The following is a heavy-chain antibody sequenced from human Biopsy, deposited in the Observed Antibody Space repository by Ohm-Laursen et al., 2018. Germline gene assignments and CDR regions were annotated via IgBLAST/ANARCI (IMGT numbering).Heavy chain of an antibody. V-gene: IGHV3-48*03. CDR1: GFTFSSYE. CDR3: ATDGAGSYNEN. J-gene: IGHJ4*02. D-gene: IGHD3-10*01. Sequence: SLRLSCAASGFTFSSYEMNWVRQAPGKGLEWLSYISGSGVTKMYADSVKGRFTVSRDNAKNSLYLEMNNLTVEDTAVYYCATDGAGSYNENWGQGTLVSVS. CDR2: ISGSGVTK.